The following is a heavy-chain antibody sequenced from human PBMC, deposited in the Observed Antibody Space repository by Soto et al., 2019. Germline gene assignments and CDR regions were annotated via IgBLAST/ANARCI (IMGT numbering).Heavy chain of an antibody. D-gene: IGHD1-7*01. CDR1: GYTFTGYY. Sequence: ASVKVSCKASGYTFTGYYMHWVRQAPGQGLEWMGWINPNSGGTNYAQKFQGRVTMTRDTSISTAYMEPSRLRSDDTAVYYCARGPYNWNYDRWFDPWGQGTLVTVSS. CDR2: INPNSGGT. J-gene: IGHJ5*02. V-gene: IGHV1-2*02. CDR3: ARGPYNWNYDRWFDP.